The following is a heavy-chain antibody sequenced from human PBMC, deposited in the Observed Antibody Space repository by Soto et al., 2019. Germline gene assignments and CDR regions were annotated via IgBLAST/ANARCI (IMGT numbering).Heavy chain of an antibody. CDR2: IYYSGST. J-gene: IGHJ5*02. Sequence: PSETLSLTCSVSGGSISGYFWSWIRQPPGKGLEWIGYIYYSGSTYYNPSLKSRVTISVDRSKNQFSLKLSSVTAADTAVYYCARVPSPWGQGTLVTVSS. CDR3: ARVPSP. CDR1: GGSISGYF. V-gene: IGHV4-59*12.